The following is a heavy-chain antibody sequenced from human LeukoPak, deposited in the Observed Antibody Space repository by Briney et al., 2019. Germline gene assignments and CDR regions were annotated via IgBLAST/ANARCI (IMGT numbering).Heavy chain of an antibody. CDR1: GGSFSGYY. CDR2: INHSGST. V-gene: IGHV4-34*01. Sequence: PSETLSLTCAVYGGSFSGYYWSWIRQPPGKGLEWIGEINHSGSTNYNPSLKSRVTISVDTSKNQYSLKLSSVTAADTAVYYCARMYNWNVGYWGQGTLVTVSS. J-gene: IGHJ4*02. CDR3: ARMYNWNVGY. D-gene: IGHD1-1*01.